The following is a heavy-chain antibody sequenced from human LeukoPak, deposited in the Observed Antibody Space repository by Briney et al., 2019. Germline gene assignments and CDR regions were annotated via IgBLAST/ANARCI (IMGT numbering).Heavy chain of an antibody. J-gene: IGHJ6*02. Sequence: AGRSLRLSCAASGFTFDDYAMHWVRQAPGKGLEWVSGISWNSGSIGYADSVKGRFTISRDNAKNSLYLQMNSLRAEDTALYYCAKSLYSSSWYLKNYYYYGMDVWGQGTTVTVSS. V-gene: IGHV3-9*01. D-gene: IGHD6-13*01. CDR1: GFTFDDYA. CDR3: AKSLYSSSWYLKNYYYYGMDV. CDR2: ISWNSGSI.